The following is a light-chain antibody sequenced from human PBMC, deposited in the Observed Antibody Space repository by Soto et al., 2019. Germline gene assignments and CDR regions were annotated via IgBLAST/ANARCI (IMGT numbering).Light chain of an antibody. Sequence: IVMTQSPATLSVSPGERATLSCRASQSVGSNLAWYQQKFGQAPRLLIYGASTRATGTPARFSGSGSGTDFTLTISSLQSEDFAVYYCQHYNNWPPWTFGQGTKVEIK. CDR3: QHYNNWPPWT. J-gene: IGKJ1*01. CDR1: QSVGSN. V-gene: IGKV3-15*01. CDR2: GAS.